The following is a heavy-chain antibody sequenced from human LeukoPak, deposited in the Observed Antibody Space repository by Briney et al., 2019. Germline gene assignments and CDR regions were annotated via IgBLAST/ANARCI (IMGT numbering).Heavy chain of an antibody. CDR1: GGTFSSYA. CDR2: ISGSGGST. D-gene: IGHD3-10*01. Sequence: ASVKVSCKASGGTFSSYAMSWVRQAPGKGLEWVSAISGSGGSTYYADSVKGRFTISRDNSKNTLYLQMNSLRAEDTAVYYCAKDGFLGFGEPSPGGGQGTLVTVSS. CDR3: AKDGFLGFGEPSPG. V-gene: IGHV3-23*01. J-gene: IGHJ4*02.